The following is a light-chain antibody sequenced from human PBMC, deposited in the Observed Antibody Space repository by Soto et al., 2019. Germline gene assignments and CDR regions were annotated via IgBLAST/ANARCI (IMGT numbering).Light chain of an antibody. CDR2: GAS. Sequence: EIVLTQSPATLSLSPGGRATLSCRASQSISSFLAWYQQKPGQAPRLLIYGASNRATGIPARFSGSGSGTDFTLTISSLEPEDFAVYYCQQHFNGPITFGQGTRLEIK. J-gene: IGKJ5*01. V-gene: IGKV3-11*01. CDR3: QQHFNGPIT. CDR1: QSISSF.